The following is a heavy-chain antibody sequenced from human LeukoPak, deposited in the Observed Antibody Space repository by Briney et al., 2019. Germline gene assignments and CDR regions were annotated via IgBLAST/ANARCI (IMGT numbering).Heavy chain of an antibody. CDR2: IGGSGSST. Sequence: GGSLRLSCAVSGFTFRSYAMSWVRQAPGKGLEWVSGIGGSGSSTYYADSVKGRFTVSRDNSKNTLYLQMNSLRAEDSAVYYCAKASGYSSSWPYWGQGTLVTVSS. D-gene: IGHD6-13*01. CDR3: AKASGYSSSWPY. J-gene: IGHJ4*02. CDR1: GFTFRSYA. V-gene: IGHV3-23*01.